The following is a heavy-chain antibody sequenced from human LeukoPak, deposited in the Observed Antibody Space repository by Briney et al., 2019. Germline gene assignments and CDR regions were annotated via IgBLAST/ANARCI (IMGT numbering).Heavy chain of an antibody. CDR3: ARDPQSSGYQYGAFDI. Sequence: ASVKVSCKASGYTFTGYYMHWVRQAPGQGLEWMGWINPNSGGTNYAQKFQGRVTMTRDTSISTAYMELSRLRSDVTAVYYCARDPQSSGYQYGAFDIWGQGTMVTVSS. CDR1: GYTFTGYY. D-gene: IGHD3-22*01. CDR2: INPNSGGT. V-gene: IGHV1-2*02. J-gene: IGHJ3*02.